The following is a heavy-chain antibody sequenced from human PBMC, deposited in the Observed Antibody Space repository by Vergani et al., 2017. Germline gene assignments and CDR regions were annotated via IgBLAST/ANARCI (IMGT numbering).Heavy chain of an antibody. Sequence: EVQLVETGGGLIQPGGSLRLSCAASGFTVSSNYMSWVRQAPGKGLEWVSVIYSGGSTYYADSVKGRFTISRDNSKNTLYLQMNSLRAEDTAVYYCAKLPSGRIVGPLYYFDSWGQGTLVTVSS. CDR2: IYSGGST. J-gene: IGHJ4*02. D-gene: IGHD1-26*01. CDR1: GFTVSSNY. CDR3: AKLPSGRIVGPLYYFDS. V-gene: IGHV3-53*02.